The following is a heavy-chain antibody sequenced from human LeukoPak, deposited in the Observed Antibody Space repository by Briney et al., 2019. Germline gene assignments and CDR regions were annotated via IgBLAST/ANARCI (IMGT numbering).Heavy chain of an antibody. CDR3: ARDRGYCTNGVCYTDNWFDP. J-gene: IGHJ5*02. Sequence: SETLSLTCTVSGGSISSYYWSWIRQPAAKGLDWIGRIYTSGSTNYNPSLKSRVTMSVDTSKNQFSLKLRSVTAADTAVYYCARDRGYCTNGVCYTDNWFDPWGQGTLVTVSS. CDR2: IYTSGST. V-gene: IGHV4-4*07. D-gene: IGHD2-8*01. CDR1: GGSISSYY.